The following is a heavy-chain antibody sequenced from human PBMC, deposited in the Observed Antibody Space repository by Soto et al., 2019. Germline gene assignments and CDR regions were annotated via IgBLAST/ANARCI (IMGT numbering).Heavy chain of an antibody. Sequence: QVQLQESGPGLVKPSQTLSLTCTVSGGSISSGDYYWSWIRQPPGKGLEWIGYIYYSGSTYYNPSLKRRVTISGDTSKNQFSLKLSSVTAADTAVYYCARDGPHNESYCSGGSCYLGWFDPWGQGTLVTVSS. J-gene: IGHJ5*02. CDR3: ARDGPHNESYCSGGSCYLGWFDP. V-gene: IGHV4-30-4*01. CDR1: GGSISSGDYY. CDR2: IYYSGST. D-gene: IGHD2-15*01.